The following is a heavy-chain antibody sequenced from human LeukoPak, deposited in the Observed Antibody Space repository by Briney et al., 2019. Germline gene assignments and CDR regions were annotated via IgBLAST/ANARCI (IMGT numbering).Heavy chain of an antibody. D-gene: IGHD6-13*01. V-gene: IGHV4-38-2*02. Sequence: PSETLSLTCTVSGYSISSGYYWGWIRQPPGKGLEWIGSIYHSGSTYYNPSLKSRVTISVDTSKNQFSLKLSSVTAADPAVYYCARKGSSSWYGDNWFDPWGQGTLVTVSS. J-gene: IGHJ5*02. CDR1: GYSISSGYY. CDR3: ARKGSSSWYGDNWFDP. CDR2: IYHSGST.